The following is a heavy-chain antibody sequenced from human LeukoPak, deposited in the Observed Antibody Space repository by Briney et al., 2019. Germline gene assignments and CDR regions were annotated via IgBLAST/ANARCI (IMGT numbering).Heavy chain of an antibody. J-gene: IGHJ4*02. Sequence: GGSLRLSCVASGFIVSTTHMSWVRQAPGKGLEWVSVIYRGDGIYYADSVKGRFTISRDNSKNTLYLQMNSLRAENTAVYYCARDRRSGSYSFDYWGQGTLVTVSS. V-gene: IGHV3-66*01. CDR2: IYRGDGI. CDR3: ARDRRSGSYSFDY. D-gene: IGHD1-26*01. CDR1: GFIVSTTH.